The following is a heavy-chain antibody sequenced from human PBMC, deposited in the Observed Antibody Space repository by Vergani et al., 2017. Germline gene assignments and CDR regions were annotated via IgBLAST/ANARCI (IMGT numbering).Heavy chain of an antibody. CDR3: ASGGHVYCGGDCYSNWFDP. V-gene: IGHV1-46*03. J-gene: IGHJ5*02. CDR1: GYTFTSYY. D-gene: IGHD2-21*02. Sequence: QVQLVQSGAEVKKPGASVKVSCKASGYTFTSYYMHWVRQAPGQGLEWMGIINPSGGSTSYAQKFQGRVTMTRDTSTSTVYMELSSLRSEDTAVYYCASGGHVYCGGDCYSNWFDPWGQGTLVTVSS. CDR2: INPSGGST.